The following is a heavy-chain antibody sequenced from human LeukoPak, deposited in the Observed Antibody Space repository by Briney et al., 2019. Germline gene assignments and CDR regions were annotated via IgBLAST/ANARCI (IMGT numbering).Heavy chain of an antibody. J-gene: IGHJ3*02. V-gene: IGHV3-48*01. Sequence: PGGSLRLSCAASGFTFSSYAMSWVRQAPGKGLEWVSYISSSSSTIYYADSVKGRFTISRDNAKNSLYLQMNSLRAEDTAVYYCARDRDYYDSSGYYPDAFDIWGQGTMVTVSS. CDR1: GFTFSSYA. D-gene: IGHD3-22*01. CDR2: ISSSSSTI. CDR3: ARDRDYYDSSGYYPDAFDI.